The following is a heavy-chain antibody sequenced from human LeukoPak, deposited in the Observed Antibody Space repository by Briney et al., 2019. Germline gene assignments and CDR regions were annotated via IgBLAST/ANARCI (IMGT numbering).Heavy chain of an antibody. J-gene: IGHJ5*02. CDR2: IYHSGNT. CDR3: AREGWAARWFDP. V-gene: IGHV4-4*02. CDR1: SGSISSSNW. Sequence: SGTLSLTCAVSSGSISSSNWWSWVRQPPGKGLEWIGEIYHSGNTNYNPSLKSRVTISVDKSKNQFSLKLSSVTAADTAVYYCAREGWAARWFDPWGQGTLVTVSS. D-gene: IGHD5-18*01.